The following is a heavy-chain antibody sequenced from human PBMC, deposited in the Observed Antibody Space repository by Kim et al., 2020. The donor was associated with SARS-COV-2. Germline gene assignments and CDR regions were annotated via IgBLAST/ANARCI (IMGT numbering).Heavy chain of an antibody. CDR3: ARALYGSGSYYEYYFDY. J-gene: IGHJ4*02. D-gene: IGHD3-10*01. CDR1: GFTFDDYA. V-gene: IGHV3-43*02. CDR2: ISGDGGST. Sequence: GGSLRLSCAASGFTFDDYAMHWVRQAPGKGLEWVSLISGDGGSTYYADSVKGRFTISRDNSKNSLYLQMNSLRTEDTALYYCARALYGSGSYYEYYFDYWGQGTLVTVSS.